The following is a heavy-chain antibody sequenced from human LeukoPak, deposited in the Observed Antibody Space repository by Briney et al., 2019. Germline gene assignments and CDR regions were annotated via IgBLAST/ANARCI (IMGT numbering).Heavy chain of an antibody. CDR3: AKSNLAYCGGDCYTPLDY. D-gene: IGHD2-21*02. CDR1: GFTFSSYG. CDR2: ISYDGSNK. Sequence: GGSLRLSCAASGFTFSSYGMHWVRQAPGTGLEWVAVISYDGSNKYYADSVKGRFTISRDNSKNTLYLQMNSLRAEDTAVYYCAKSNLAYCGGDCYTPLDYWGQGTLVTVSS. J-gene: IGHJ4*02. V-gene: IGHV3-30*18.